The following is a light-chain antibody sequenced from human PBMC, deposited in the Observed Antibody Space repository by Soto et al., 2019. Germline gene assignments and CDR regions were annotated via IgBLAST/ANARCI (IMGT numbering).Light chain of an antibody. J-gene: IGKJ1*01. Sequence: IQLNRSSHSLSTSVGDRVINTSRASQGISSYLAWYQQKPGKAPKLLIYAASTLQSGVPSWFSGSGSVRDFTLTISCLLPEDFATCYCQQCDGPCSTVGQGTKVDIK. CDR1: QGISSY. V-gene: IGKV1-9*01. CDR3: QQCDGPCST. CDR2: AAS.